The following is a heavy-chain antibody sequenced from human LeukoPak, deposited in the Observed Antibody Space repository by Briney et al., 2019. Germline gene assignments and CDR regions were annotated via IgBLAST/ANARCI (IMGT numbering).Heavy chain of an antibody. CDR1: GGSISSYY. Sequence: SETLSLTCTVSGGSISSYYLSWIRQPAGKGLEWIGRIYTSGSTNYNPSLKSRVTMSVDTSKHQFSLKLSSVTAADTAVYYCARVRGYCSGGSCAYYFDYWGQGTLVTVSS. CDR2: IYTSGST. J-gene: IGHJ4*02. D-gene: IGHD2-15*01. V-gene: IGHV4-4*07. CDR3: ARVRGYCSGGSCAYYFDY.